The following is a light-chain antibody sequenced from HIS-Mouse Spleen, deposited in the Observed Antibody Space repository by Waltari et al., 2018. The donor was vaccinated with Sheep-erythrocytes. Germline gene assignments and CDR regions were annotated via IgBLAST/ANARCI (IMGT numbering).Light chain of an antibody. Sequence: QSALTQPPSASGSPGQLVTISCTGTSSDVGGNNYVYWYQPHPGKAPKLMIYEVSKRPSGVPYLFAGSKSGNTASLTVCGLQAEDEAEYYCSSYAGSNNWVFGGGTKLTVL. V-gene: IGLV2-8*01. CDR3: SSYAGSNNWV. J-gene: IGLJ3*02. CDR1: SSDVGGNNY. CDR2: EVS.